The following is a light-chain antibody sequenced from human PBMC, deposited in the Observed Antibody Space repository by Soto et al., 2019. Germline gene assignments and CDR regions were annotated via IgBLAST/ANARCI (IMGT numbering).Light chain of an antibody. CDR1: SSDVGGYNY. J-gene: IGLJ2*01. V-gene: IGLV2-14*01. CDR3: SSYTSSSTLV. CDR2: EVS. Sequence: QAVVTQPASVSGSTGQSITISCTGTSSDVGGYNYVSWYQQHPGKAPKLMIYEVSNRPSGVSNRFSGSKSGNTASLTISGLQAEDEADYYCSSYTSSSTLVFGGGTKVTV.